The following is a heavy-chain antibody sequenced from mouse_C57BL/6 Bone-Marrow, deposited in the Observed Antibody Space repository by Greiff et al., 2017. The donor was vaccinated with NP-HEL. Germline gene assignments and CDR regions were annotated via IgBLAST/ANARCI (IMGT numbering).Heavy chain of an antibody. CDR1: GYAFSSYW. J-gene: IGHJ4*01. V-gene: IGHV1-80*01. Sequence: QVQLQQSGAELVKPGASVKISCKASGYAFSSYWMNWVKQSPGKGLEWIGQIYPGDGATHYNGTFKVQATLTADKSSSTAYMQLSSLTCEDSAVYFCAREDSTEVATKAMDYWGQGTSVTVSS. CDR2: IYPGDGAT. D-gene: IGHD1-1*01. CDR3: AREDSTEVATKAMDY.